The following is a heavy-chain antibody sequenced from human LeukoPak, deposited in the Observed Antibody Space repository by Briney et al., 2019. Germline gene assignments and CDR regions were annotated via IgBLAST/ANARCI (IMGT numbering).Heavy chain of an antibody. D-gene: IGHD3-16*01. CDR1: GFTFSINA. Sequence: GGSLRLSCAASGFTFSINAMSWVRQAPGKGLEWVSDISDSGGRRDYADSVKGRFTISRDNSKNTVYLQINSLRVDDTAVFYCARARGTTPNYFDSWGQGTLVTVSS. V-gene: IGHV3-23*01. CDR2: ISDSGGRR. J-gene: IGHJ4*02. CDR3: ARARGTTPNYFDS.